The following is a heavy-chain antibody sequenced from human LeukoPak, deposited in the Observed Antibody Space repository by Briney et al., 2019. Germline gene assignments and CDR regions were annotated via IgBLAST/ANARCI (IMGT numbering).Heavy chain of an antibody. D-gene: IGHD3-16*01. Sequence: PGGSLRLSGAASGYTFSSHGLTWVRQAPGKGLGWVSTINGAGDNTYYAETVKGRFTISRDNSKNTLYLQMHSLRAEDTAIYYCAKVSVCYGCYLDYWGQGTLVTVS. J-gene: IGHJ4*02. V-gene: IGHV3-23*01. CDR2: INGAGDNT. CDR1: GYTFSSHG. CDR3: AKVSVCYGCYLDY.